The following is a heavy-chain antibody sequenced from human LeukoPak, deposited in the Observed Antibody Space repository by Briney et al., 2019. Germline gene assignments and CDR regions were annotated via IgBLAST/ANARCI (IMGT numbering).Heavy chain of an antibody. CDR3: AKRHYDSSYSGPGNYFDL. CDR1: GFTFSSYA. D-gene: IGHD3-22*01. V-gene: IGHV3-23*01. CDR2: LTFSGTTT. J-gene: IGHJ4*02. Sequence: GGSLRLSCAAAGFTFSSYAMSWVRQAPGKGLEWVSTLTFSGTTTFYADSVKGRFTISRDTSKNTLFLQMNNLRADDTAVYYCAKRHYDSSYSGPGNYFDLWGQGALVTVSS.